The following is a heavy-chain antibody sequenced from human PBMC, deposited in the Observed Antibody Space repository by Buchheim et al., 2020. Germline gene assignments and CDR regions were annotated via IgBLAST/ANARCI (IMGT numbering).Heavy chain of an antibody. Sequence: EVQLVESGGGLVQPGGSLRLSCAASGFAFSTYSMNWVRQAPGKGLEWVSYISYSSSSIYYADSVKGRFTISRDSAKKSLHLQMNSLRDEDTAVYYCARGRMITPDFGMDVWGQGTT. V-gene: IGHV3-48*02. D-gene: IGHD3-16*01. CDR1: GFAFSTYS. J-gene: IGHJ6*02. CDR3: ARGRMITPDFGMDV. CDR2: ISYSSSSI.